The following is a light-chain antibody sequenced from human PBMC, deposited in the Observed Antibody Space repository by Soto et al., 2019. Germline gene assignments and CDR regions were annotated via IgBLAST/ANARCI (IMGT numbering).Light chain of an antibody. J-gene: IGLJ1*01. Sequence: SALTQPASVSGSPGQSITISCTGTSSDVGGYNYVSWYQQHPGKAPKLMIYAVSNRPSGVSNRFSGSKSGNTATLTISGLQAEEEADYYCSSYTVSGTYVFGTGTKVTVL. CDR2: AVS. CDR3: SSYTVSGTYV. CDR1: SSDVGGYNY. V-gene: IGLV2-14*01.